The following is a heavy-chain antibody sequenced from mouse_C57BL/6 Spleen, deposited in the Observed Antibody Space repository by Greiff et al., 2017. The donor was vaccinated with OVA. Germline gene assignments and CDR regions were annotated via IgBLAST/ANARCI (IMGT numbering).Heavy chain of an antibody. D-gene: IGHD1-1*01. CDR1: GYTFTSYG. CDR2: IYPRSGNT. V-gene: IGHV1-81*01. J-gene: IGHJ1*03. Sequence: VKVVESGAELARPGASVKLSCKASGYTFTSYGISWVKQRTVQGLEWIGEIYPRSGNTYYNEKFKGKATLTADKSSSTAYMELRSLTSEDSAVYFCARHITTVVEGYFDVWGTGTTVTVSS. CDR3: ARHITTVVEGYFDV.